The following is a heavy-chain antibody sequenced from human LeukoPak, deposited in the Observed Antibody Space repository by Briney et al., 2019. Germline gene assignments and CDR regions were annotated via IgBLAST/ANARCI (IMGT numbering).Heavy chain of an antibody. CDR3: AKDLSSYYDSSGVDY. Sequence: GGSLRLSCAASGFTFSSYAMHWVRQAPGKGLEWVAVISYDGSNKYYADSVKGRFTISRDNSKNTLYLQMNSLRAEDTAVYYCAKDLSSYYDSSGVDYWGQGTLVTVSS. J-gene: IGHJ4*02. CDR2: ISYDGSNK. CDR1: GFTFSSYA. V-gene: IGHV3-30*04. D-gene: IGHD3-22*01.